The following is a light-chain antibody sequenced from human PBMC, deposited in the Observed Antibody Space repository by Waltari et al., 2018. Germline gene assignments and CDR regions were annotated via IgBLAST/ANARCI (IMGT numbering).Light chain of an antibody. CDR2: GAS. CDR1: QGIRNS. CDR3: LQYDSYPRT. V-gene: IGKV1-16*01. J-gene: IGKJ1*01. Sequence: DIQMTQSPSSLSAFVGDRVTISCRVSQGIRNSVDWFQQKPGKAPKALMYGASTLHSGVPSRFSGSGFGTDFTLTISGLQPEDLATYYCLQYDSYPRTLGQGTKVEIK.